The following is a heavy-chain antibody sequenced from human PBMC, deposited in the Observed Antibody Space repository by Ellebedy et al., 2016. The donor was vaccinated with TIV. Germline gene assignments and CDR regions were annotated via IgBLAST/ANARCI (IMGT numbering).Heavy chain of an antibody. J-gene: IGHJ4*02. V-gene: IGHV1-18*01. D-gene: IGHD2-21*01. CDR1: GYTFTSYG. CDR2: ISAYNGNT. CDR3: ARDNAKMRGIYPD. Sequence: AASVKVSCKTSGYTFTSYGISWVRQAPGQGLEWMGWISAYNGNTNYAQNLQGRVTMTTDTSTSTAYMDLRSLRSDDTAVYYCARDNAKMRGIYPDWGQGTLVTASS.